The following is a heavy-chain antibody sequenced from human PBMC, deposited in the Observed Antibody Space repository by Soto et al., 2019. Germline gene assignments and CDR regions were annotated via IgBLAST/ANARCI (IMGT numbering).Heavy chain of an antibody. CDR3: ASVSISGGSWTGVYYYYGMDV. D-gene: IGHD2-15*01. J-gene: IGHJ6*02. CDR1: GGTFSSYA. Sequence: QVQLVQSGAEVKKPGSSVKVSCKASGGTFSSYAISWVRQAPGQGLEWMGGIIPIFGTANYAQKFQGRVTITADESTSTAYMELSSLRSEDTAVYYCASVSISGGSWTGVYYYYGMDVWGQGTTVTVSS. V-gene: IGHV1-69*01. CDR2: IIPIFGTA.